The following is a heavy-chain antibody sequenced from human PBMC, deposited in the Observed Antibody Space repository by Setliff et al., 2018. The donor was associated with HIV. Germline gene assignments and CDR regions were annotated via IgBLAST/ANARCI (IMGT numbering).Heavy chain of an antibody. CDR1: GHSFASYW. CDR3: ARPLPYYNFCSGYDAFDI. Sequence: GESLKISCKGSGHSFASYWIGWVRQMPGKGLEWMGIIYPGDSDTRYSPSFQGQVTISADKSISTAYLQWSSLKASDTAMYYCARPLPYYNFCSGYDAFDIWGRGTMVTVSS. V-gene: IGHV5-51*01. J-gene: IGHJ3*02. D-gene: IGHD3-3*01. CDR2: IYPGDSDT.